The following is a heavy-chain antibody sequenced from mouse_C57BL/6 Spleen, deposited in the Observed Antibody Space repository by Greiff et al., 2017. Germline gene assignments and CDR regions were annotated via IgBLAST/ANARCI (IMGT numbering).Heavy chain of an antibody. CDR3: AREGKNCDYYYAMDY. J-gene: IGHJ4*01. CDR2: ISNGGGST. D-gene: IGHD4-1*01. V-gene: IGHV5-12*01. CDR1: GFTFSDYY. Sequence: EVKLVESGGGLVQPGGSLKLSCAASGFTFSDYYMYWVRQTPEKRLEWVAYISNGGGSTYYPDTVKGRFTISRDNAKNTLYLQMSRLKSEDTAMYYCAREGKNCDYYYAMDYWGQGTSVTVSS.